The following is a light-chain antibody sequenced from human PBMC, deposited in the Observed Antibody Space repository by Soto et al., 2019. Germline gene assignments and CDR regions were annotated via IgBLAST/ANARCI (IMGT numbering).Light chain of an antibody. CDR3: QQYTNWPLT. Sequence: EIAMTQSPATLSLSPGERATLSCRASQSVYSNLAWYQQKPGQAPRLLIYGPSTRATGIPARFSGSGSGTEFTVTISSLQSEDFAVYYCQQYTNWPLTFGGGTKVEIK. CDR1: QSVYSN. CDR2: GPS. J-gene: IGKJ4*01. V-gene: IGKV3-15*01.